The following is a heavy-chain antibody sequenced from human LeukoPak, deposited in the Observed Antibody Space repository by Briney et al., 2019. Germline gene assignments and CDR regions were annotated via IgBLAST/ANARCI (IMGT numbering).Heavy chain of an antibody. CDR3: ARGSPGYSSWFDP. V-gene: IGHV1-69*13. J-gene: IGHJ5*02. D-gene: IGHD6-13*01. CDR1: GGTFSSYA. CDR2: IIPIFGTA. Sequence: SVKVSCKASGGTFSSYAISWVRQAPGQGLGWMGGIIPIFGTANYAQKFQGRVTITADESTSTAYMELSSLRSEDTAVYYCARGSPGYSSWFDPWGQGTLVTVSS.